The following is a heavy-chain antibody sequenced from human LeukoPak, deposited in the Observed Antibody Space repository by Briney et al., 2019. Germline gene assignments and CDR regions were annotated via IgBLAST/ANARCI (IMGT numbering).Heavy chain of an antibody. CDR2: INPSGGST. J-gene: IGHJ4*02. V-gene: IGHV1-46*01. CDR3: ARAGRSSSWHKTIDY. Sequence: VASVKVSCKASGGTFSSYAISWVRQAPGQGIEWMGIINPSGGSTSYAQKFQGRVTMTRDTSTTTVYMDLSSLRSEDTAVYYCARAGRSSSWHKTIDYWGQGTLVTVSS. D-gene: IGHD6-13*01. CDR1: GGTFSSYA.